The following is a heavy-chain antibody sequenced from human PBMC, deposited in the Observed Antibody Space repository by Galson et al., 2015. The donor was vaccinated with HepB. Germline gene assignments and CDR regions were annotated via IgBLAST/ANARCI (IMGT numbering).Heavy chain of an antibody. J-gene: IGHJ4*02. D-gene: IGHD6-6*01. Sequence: SVKVSCKVSGYTLTELSMHWVRQAPGKGLEWMGGFDPEDGETIYAQKFQGRVTMTEDTSTDTAYMELSSLRSEDTAVYYCATSTIAARPFDYWGQGTLVTVSS. V-gene: IGHV1-24*01. CDR3: ATSTIAARPFDY. CDR1: GYTLTELS. CDR2: FDPEDGET.